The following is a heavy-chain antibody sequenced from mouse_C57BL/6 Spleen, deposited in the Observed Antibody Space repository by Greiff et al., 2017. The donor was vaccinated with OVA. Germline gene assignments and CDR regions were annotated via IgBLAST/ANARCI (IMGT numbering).Heavy chain of an antibody. CDR1: GYTFTDYY. CDR2: INPNNGGT. CDR3: ARVITTVYYAMDY. V-gene: IGHV1-26*01. Sequence: EVQLQQSGPELVKPGASVKISCKASGYTFTDYYMNWVKQSHGKSLEWIGDINPNNGGTSYNQKFKGKATLTVDKSSSTAYMELRSLTSEDSAVYYGARVITTVYYAMDYWGQGTSVTVSS. J-gene: IGHJ4*01. D-gene: IGHD2-4*01.